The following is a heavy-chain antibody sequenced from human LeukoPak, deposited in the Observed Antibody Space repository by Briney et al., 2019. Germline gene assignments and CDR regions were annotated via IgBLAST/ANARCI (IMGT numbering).Heavy chain of an antibody. CDR2: IRYDGSNK. CDR1: GFTFSAYG. D-gene: IGHD3-10*01. J-gene: IGHJ4*02. CDR3: AKESVWFGESNPFDY. Sequence: GGSLRLSCAASGFTFSAYGMHWVRQAPGKGLEWVAFIRYDGSNKYHADSVKGRFTISRDNSKNTLYLQMNSLRTEDTAVYYCAKESVWFGESNPFDYWGQGTLVTVSS. V-gene: IGHV3-30*02.